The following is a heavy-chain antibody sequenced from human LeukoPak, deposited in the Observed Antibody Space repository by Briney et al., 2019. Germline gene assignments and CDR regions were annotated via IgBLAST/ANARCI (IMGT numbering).Heavy chain of an antibody. CDR1: GYTFTDFY. V-gene: IGHV1-2*02. CDR2: INPNSGGT. J-gene: IGHJ4*02. D-gene: IGHD3-10*01. Sequence: GASVTVSFTASGYTFTDFYMHWLRQAPGQGLEWMGWINPNSGGTDYAQKFQGRVTMTRDTSISTAYMELIRLRSDDTAVYYCARDLNYYGSGSFYFDYWGQGTLVTVSS. CDR3: ARDLNYYGSGSFYFDY.